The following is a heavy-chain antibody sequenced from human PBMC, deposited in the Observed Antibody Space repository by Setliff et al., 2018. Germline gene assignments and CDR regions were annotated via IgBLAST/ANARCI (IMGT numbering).Heavy chain of an antibody. Sequence: PSETLSLTCSVSGGSINEYYWSWFRQPAGKGLEWIGRIYSDENTDYNPSLKSRVTMSADTSKNQFSLKLKPVTAADTAVYYCTRNFLGWLARFWGRGTLVTSPQ. V-gene: IGHV4-4*07. D-gene: IGHD6-19*01. CDR3: TRNFLGWLARF. CDR1: GGSINEYY. J-gene: IGHJ4*02. CDR2: IYSDENT.